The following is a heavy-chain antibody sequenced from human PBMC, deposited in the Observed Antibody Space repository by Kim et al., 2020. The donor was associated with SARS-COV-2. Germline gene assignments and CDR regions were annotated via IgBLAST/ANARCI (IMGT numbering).Heavy chain of an antibody. CDR1: GFTFSSYW. CDR2: INSDGSST. J-gene: IGHJ6*02. Sequence: GGSLRLSCAASGFTFSSYWMHWVRQAPGKGLVWVSRINSDGSSTSYADSVKGRFTISRDNAKNTLNLQMNSLRAEDTAVYYYARGKDDSMGYYEILNGYYHPDGMDVWGQGTTVTVSS. V-gene: IGHV3-74*01. D-gene: IGHD3-9*01. CDR3: ARGKDDSMGYYEILNGYYHPDGMDV.